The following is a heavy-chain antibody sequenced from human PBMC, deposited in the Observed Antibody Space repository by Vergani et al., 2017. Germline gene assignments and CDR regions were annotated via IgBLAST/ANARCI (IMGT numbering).Heavy chain of an antibody. J-gene: IGHJ4*02. CDR2: IYPGDSDT. V-gene: IGHV5-51*01. D-gene: IGHD5-24*01. Sequence: EVQLVQSGAEVKKPGESLKISCKGSGYSFTSYWIGWVRQMPGKGLEWMGIIYPGDSDTRYSPSFQGQVTISADQSISTAYLQWSSLKASDTAMYYCARHGSRDGYNPGVDYWGQGTLVTVSS. CDR1: GYSFTSYW. CDR3: ARHGSRDGYNPGVDY.